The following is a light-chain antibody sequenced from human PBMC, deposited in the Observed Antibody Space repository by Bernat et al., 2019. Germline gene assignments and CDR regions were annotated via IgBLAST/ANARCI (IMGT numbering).Light chain of an antibody. J-gene: IGKJ4*01. CDR2: DAS. V-gene: IGKV3-15*01. CDR3: QQYNNWPQT. CDR1: QSVSST. Sequence: EIVMTQSPATLSVSPGERATLSCRASQSVSSTLAWYQQKPGQAPRLLMYDASTRATGIPARFSGSGSGTEFTLTISSLLSEDFAIYYCQQYNNWPQTFGGGTKVEIK.